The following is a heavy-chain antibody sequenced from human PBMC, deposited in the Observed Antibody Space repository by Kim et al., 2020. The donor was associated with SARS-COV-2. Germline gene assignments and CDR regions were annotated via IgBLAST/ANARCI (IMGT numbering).Heavy chain of an antibody. CDR3: ARGLGGDWNPVDP. D-gene: IGHD1-1*01. J-gene: IGHJ5*02. Sequence: GGSLRLSCTAPGFTFSSYSMNWVRQAPGKGLEWVSSISSSSAFIHYADSVKGRFTISRDNAKSSLYLQMNSLRAEDTAIYYCARGLGGDWNPVDPWGQGTLVTVSS. CDR1: GFTFSSYS. CDR2: ISSSSAFI. V-gene: IGHV3-21*06.